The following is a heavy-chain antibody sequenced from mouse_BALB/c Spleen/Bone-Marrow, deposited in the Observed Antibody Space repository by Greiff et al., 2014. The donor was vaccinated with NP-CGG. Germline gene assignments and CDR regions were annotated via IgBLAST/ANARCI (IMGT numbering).Heavy chain of an antibody. CDR3: ARHSGGNYGYAMDY. D-gene: IGHD2-1*01. V-gene: IGHV2-6-1*01. CDR2: IWSDGST. J-gene: IGHJ4*01. Sequence: VKLVESGPGLVAPSQSLSITCTISGFSLTSYGVHWVRQPPGKGLEWLVVIWSDGSTTYNSALKSRLSISKDNSKSQVFLKMNSLQTDDTAMYYCARHSGGNYGYAMDYWDQGTSVTVSS. CDR1: GFSLTSYG.